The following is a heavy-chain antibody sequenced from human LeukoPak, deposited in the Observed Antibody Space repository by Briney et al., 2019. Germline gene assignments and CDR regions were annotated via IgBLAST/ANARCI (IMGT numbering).Heavy chain of an antibody. CDR3: AISLQTGTTVPLDY. J-gene: IGHJ4*02. Sequence: SVKLSCKASGGTFSSYAISWVRQAPGQGLEWMGGIIPIFGTANYAQTFQGRVTITADESTSTAYMELSSLRSEDTAVYYCAISLQTGTTVPLDYWGQGTLVTVSS. D-gene: IGHD1-1*01. CDR1: GGTFSSYA. CDR2: IIPIFGTA. V-gene: IGHV1-69*01.